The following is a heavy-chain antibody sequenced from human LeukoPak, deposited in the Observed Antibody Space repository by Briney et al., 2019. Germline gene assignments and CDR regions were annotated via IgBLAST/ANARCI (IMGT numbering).Heavy chain of an antibody. Sequence: GGSLRLSCAASGFTFSNYAMTWVRQAPGKGLEWVSTISDSGVGTYYADSVKGRFTISRDHSKNTPYLQMNSLRAEDTAVYYCARLLVAYWGQGTLVTVSS. CDR3: ARLLVAY. D-gene: IGHD5-18*01. J-gene: IGHJ4*02. CDR2: ISDSGVGT. V-gene: IGHV3-23*01. CDR1: GFTFSNYA.